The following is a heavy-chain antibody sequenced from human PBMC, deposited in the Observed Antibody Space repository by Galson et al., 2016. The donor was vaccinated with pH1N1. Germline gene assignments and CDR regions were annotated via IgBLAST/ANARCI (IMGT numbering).Heavy chain of an antibody. CDR3: ARLARGERLFYFDY. CDR1: GGSISSSSYY. D-gene: IGHD1-26*01. CDR2: IYYSGST. J-gene: IGHJ4*02. V-gene: IGHV4-39*01. Sequence: LVKPTQTLALTCTVSGGSISSSSYYWGWIRQPPGKGLEWIGSIYYSGSTYYNPSLKSRVTISVDTSRNQFSLKLSSVTAADTAVYYCARLARGERLFYFDYWGQGTLVTVSS.